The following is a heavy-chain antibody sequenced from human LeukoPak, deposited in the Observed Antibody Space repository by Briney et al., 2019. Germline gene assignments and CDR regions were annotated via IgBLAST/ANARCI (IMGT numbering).Heavy chain of an antibody. CDR3: AISSSWPRFDY. Sequence: SVKVSCKASGGTFSSYAISWVRQAPGQGLEWMGRIIPILGIANYAQKFQGRVTITADKSTSTAYMELSSLRTEDTAVYYCAISSSWPRFDYWGQGTLVTVSS. V-gene: IGHV1-69*04. CDR2: IIPILGIA. J-gene: IGHJ4*02. CDR1: GGTFSSYA. D-gene: IGHD6-13*01.